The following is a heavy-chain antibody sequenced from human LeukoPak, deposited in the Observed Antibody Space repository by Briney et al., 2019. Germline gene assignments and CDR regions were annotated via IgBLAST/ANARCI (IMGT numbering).Heavy chain of an antibody. D-gene: IGHD2-15*01. CDR1: GYTLTELS. CDR3: ATVPRYCSGGSCYADY. J-gene: IGHJ4*02. CDR2: FDPEDGET. Sequence: ASVKVSCKVSGYTLTELSMHWVRQAPGKGLEWMGGFDPEDGETIYAQKFQGRVTMTEDTSTDTAYMELSSLRSEDTAVYYCATVPRYCSGGSCYADYWGQGTLVTVSS. V-gene: IGHV1-24*01.